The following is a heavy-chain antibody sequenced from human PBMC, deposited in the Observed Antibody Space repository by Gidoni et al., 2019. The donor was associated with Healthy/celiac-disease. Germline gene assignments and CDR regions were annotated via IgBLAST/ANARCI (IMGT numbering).Heavy chain of an antibody. CDR1: GGSFSGYY. J-gene: IGHJ1*01. Sequence: QVQLQQWGAGLLKPSETLSLTCAVYGGSFSGYYWRWIRQPPGKGLEWIGEINHSGSTNYNPSRKSRVTISVDTSKNQFSLKLSSVTAADTAVYYCAGTQRIQLWLYWKVDKYFQHWGQGTLVTVSS. CDR3: AGTQRIQLWLYWKVDKYFQH. CDR2: INHSGST. V-gene: IGHV4-34*01. D-gene: IGHD5-18*01.